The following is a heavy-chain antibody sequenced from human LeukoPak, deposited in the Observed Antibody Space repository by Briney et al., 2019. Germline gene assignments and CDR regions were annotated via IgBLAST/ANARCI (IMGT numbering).Heavy chain of an antibody. CDR1: GYTFTSYA. V-gene: IGHV7-4-1*01. Sequence: ASVKVSCKASGYTFTSYAMNWVRQAPGQGLEWMGWINTNTGNPTYAQGFTGRFVFSLDTSVSTAYLQIGSLKAEDTAVYYCARGLTRDYYYYMDVWGKGTTVTVSS. J-gene: IGHJ6*03. CDR2: INTNTGNP. CDR3: ARGLTRDYYYYMDV.